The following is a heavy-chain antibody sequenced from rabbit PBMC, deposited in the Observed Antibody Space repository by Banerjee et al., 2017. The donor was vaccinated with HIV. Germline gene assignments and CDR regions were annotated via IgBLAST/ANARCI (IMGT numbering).Heavy chain of an antibody. J-gene: IGHJ4*01. Sequence: QEQLEESGGDLVKPEGSLTLTCTASGFSLSNKYVMCWVRQAPGKGLEWIGCIYTGSSASISYASWAKGRFTISKTSSTTVTLQMTSLTAADTATYFCARDLAGVIGWNFNLWGQGTLVTVS. CDR1: GFSLSNKYV. V-gene: IGHV1S45*01. D-gene: IGHD4-1*01. CDR2: IYTGSSASI. CDR3: ARDLAGVIGWNFNL.